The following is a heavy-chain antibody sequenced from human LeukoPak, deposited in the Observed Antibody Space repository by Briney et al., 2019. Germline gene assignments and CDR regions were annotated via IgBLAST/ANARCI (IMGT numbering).Heavy chain of an antibody. V-gene: IGHV1-18*01. CDR3: ARRMFGNWFDP. Sequence: ASVKVSFKASGYTFTINGISWVRQAPGQGLEWMGWIRVYNGNTNNAQKRQGRVTMTTYKYTSSVYMELRSLRADDTAVYYRARRMFGNWFDPWGQGTLVTVSS. D-gene: IGHD3-3*01. CDR2: IRVYNGNT. J-gene: IGHJ5*02. CDR1: GYTFTING.